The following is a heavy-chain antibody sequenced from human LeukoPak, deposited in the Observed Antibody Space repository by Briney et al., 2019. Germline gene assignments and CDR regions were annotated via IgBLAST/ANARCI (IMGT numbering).Heavy chain of an antibody. J-gene: IGHJ4*02. Sequence: RGSLILSCAASGYIFSSYSMSWVRQATGKGLECVSSISWISTYIYYADSVKGRFTISRDSAKNSLYLQMNSLRAEDTAEYYCARDGERGELSLYMDYWGQGTVVTVSS. CDR2: ISWISTYI. D-gene: IGHD3-16*02. CDR1: GYIFSSYS. CDR3: ARDGERGELSLYMDY. V-gene: IGHV3-21*01.